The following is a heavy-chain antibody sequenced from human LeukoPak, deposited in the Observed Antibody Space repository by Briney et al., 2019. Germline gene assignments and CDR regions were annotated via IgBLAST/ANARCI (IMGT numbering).Heavy chain of an antibody. Sequence: SETLSLTCAVYGGSFSGYYWSWIRQPPGKGLEWVGEINHSGSTNYNPSLKSRVTMSVDTSKNQFSLKLSSVTAADTAVYYCARSLELRYFDYWGQGTLVTVSS. V-gene: IGHV4-34*01. CDR3: ARSLELRYFDY. CDR2: INHSGST. J-gene: IGHJ4*02. D-gene: IGHD1-7*01. CDR1: GGSFSGYY.